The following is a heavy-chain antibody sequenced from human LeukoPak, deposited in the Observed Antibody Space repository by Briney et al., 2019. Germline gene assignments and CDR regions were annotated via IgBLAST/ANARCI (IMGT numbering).Heavy chain of an antibody. CDR1: GYTFNTYG. CDR3: ARDRERGFDY. V-gene: IGHV1-18*01. D-gene: IGHD5-24*01. Sequence: GASVKVSCKASGYTFNTYGISWVRQAPGQGLEWMGWIGTENAYTIYAEKFQGRVTLTTDTSTTTVHMELRSLRSDDTVVYYCARDRERGFDYWGQGSLVTVSS. J-gene: IGHJ4*02. CDR2: IGTENAYT.